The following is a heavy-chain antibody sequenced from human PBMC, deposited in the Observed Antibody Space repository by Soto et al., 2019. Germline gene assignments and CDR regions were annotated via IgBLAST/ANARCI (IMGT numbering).Heavy chain of an antibody. CDR2: IYYSGTT. D-gene: IGHD3-16*01. V-gene: IGHV4-30-4*01. J-gene: IGHJ4*02. CDR3: ATYYDSAGPTFDH. CDR1: GGSISTGDYY. Sequence: SETLSLTCTVSGGSISTGDYYWSWIRQPPGKGLEWIAYIYYSGTTYYNPSLKSRVTMSIDTAKNQFSLRLSSVTAADTAVYFCATYYDSAGPTFDHWGQGTLVTVS.